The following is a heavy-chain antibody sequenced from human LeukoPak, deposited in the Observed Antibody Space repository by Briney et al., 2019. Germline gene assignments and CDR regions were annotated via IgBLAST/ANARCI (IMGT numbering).Heavy chain of an antibody. D-gene: IGHD4-23*01. J-gene: IGHJ4*02. Sequence: GGSLRLPCAASGFTFSSYWMHWVRQAPGKGLEWVAVISYDRSLKYYADSVRGRFTISSDNSKNTLYLQMNSLRVEDTAVYYCARDPTAVANLPQYYLDYWGQGILVTVSS. CDR2: ISYDRSLK. CDR1: GFTFSSYW. V-gene: IGHV3-30*03. CDR3: ARDPTAVANLPQYYLDY.